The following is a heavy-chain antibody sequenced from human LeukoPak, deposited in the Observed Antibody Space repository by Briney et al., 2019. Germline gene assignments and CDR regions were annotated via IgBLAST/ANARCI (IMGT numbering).Heavy chain of an antibody. V-gene: IGHV1-18*01. J-gene: IGHJ4*02. CDR2: ISAYNGNT. CDR1: GYTFTSYG. CDR3: AREQEQTQVPAAITPFFDY. D-gene: IGHD2-2*02. Sequence: ASVKVSCKASGYTFTSYGISWVRQAPGQGLEWMGWISAYNGNTNYAQKLQGRVTMTTDTSTSTAYMELRSLRSDDTAVYYCAREQEQTQVPAAITPFFDYWGQGTLVTVSS.